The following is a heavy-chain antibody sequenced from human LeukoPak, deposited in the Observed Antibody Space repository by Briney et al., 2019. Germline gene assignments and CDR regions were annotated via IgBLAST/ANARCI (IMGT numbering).Heavy chain of an antibody. V-gene: IGHV3-23*01. CDR3: AKQEEQWLVPGAFDY. CDR1: GFTLSSYA. Sequence: GGALRLSRAASGFTLSSYAMSGVRQAPGKGLEGVSAISGSGGSTYYADSVKGRFTISRDNSKNPLYLQMNSLRAEATAVYYCAKQEEQWLVPGAFDYWGQGTLVTVSS. CDR2: ISGSGGST. J-gene: IGHJ4*02. D-gene: IGHD6-19*01.